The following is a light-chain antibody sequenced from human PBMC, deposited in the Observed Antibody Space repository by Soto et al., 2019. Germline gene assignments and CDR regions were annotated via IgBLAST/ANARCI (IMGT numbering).Light chain of an antibody. Sequence: QSVLTQPPSASGTPGQRVTISCSGSSSNIGSNPVYWYQQLPGTAPKLLIYRNNQRPSGVPDRCSGSKSGTSASLAISGLRSEDEANYYCAAWDDSLSGVVFGGGTKLTVL. CDR1: SSNIGSNP. CDR2: RNN. CDR3: AAWDDSLSGVV. V-gene: IGLV1-47*01. J-gene: IGLJ2*01.